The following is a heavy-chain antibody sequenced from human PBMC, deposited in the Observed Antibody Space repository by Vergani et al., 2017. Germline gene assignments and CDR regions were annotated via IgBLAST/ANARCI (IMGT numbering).Heavy chain of an antibody. Sequence: QVQLEESGGGVVQPGRSLRLSCAGSGFTLSSHAMHWVRQAPGKGLEWIGEICHTEDTKYSPSLKSRVTVSVDESRNLFSLRLNSVTAADTAVYYCATIGYRRWGYYFDYWGQGILVTVSS. CDR2: ICHTEDT. CDR1: GFTLSSHAM. CDR3: ATIGYRRWGYYFDY. J-gene: IGHJ4*02. D-gene: IGHD2-2*02. V-gene: IGHV4-4*02.